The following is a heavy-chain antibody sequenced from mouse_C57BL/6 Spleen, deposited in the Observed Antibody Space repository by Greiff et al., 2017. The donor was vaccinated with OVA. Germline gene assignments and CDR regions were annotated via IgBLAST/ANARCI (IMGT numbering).Heavy chain of an antibody. J-gene: IGHJ4*01. Sequence: VKLMESGPGLVAPSQSLSITCTVSGFSLTSYGVHWVRQPPGKGLEWLVVIWSDGSTTYNSALKSRLSISKDNSKSQVFLKMNSLQTDDTAMYYCARLYDYDGAMDYWGQGTSVTVSS. CDR3: ARLYDYDGAMDY. V-gene: IGHV2-6*03. CDR2: IWSDGST. D-gene: IGHD2-4*01. CDR1: GFSLTSYG.